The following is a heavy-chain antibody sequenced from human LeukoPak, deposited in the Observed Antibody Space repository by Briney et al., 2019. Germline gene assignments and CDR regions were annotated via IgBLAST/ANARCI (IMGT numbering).Heavy chain of an antibody. CDR1: GGSFNTGDNY. CDR3: ARAVGDSGHGRYFDY. D-gene: IGHD5-12*01. CDR2: VENSGSI. Sequence: SETLSLTCTVSGGSFNTGDNYWSWIRQPPGKGLEWIGNVENSGSINYNPSLESRVTISVDTSKNQFSLRLNSVTAADTAVYYCARAVGDSGHGRYFDYWGQGTLVTVSS. V-gene: IGHV4-61*08. J-gene: IGHJ4*02.